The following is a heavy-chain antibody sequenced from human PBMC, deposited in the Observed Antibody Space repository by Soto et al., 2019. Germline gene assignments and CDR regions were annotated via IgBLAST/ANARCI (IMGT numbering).Heavy chain of an antibody. CDR1: GYTFTSYG. CDR2: ISAYNGNT. V-gene: IGHV1-18*01. J-gene: IGHJ4*02. D-gene: IGHD3-3*01. Sequence: SVKVSFKASGYTFTSYGISWVRQAPGQGLEWMGWISAYNGNTNYAQKLQGRVTMTTDTSTSTAYMELRSLRSDDTAVYYCARARDPIFGVVKFDYWGQGTLVTVSS. CDR3: ARARDPIFGVVKFDY.